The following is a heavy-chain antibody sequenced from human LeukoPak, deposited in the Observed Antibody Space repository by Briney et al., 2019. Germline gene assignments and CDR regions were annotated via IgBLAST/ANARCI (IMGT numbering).Heavy chain of an antibody. CDR3: ANTYALGNYYKGGFDP. CDR2: INPHSGGT. D-gene: IGHD3-10*01. V-gene: IGHV1-2*02. CDR1: GYTFTDYF. Sequence: ASVKVSCKASGYTFTDYFMHWVRQAPGQGLEWMGWINPHSGGTNYAQKFQGRVTMTRDTSIRTVYMELSRLRSDDTAVYYCANTYALGNYYKGGFDPWGQGTLVTVSS. J-gene: IGHJ5*02.